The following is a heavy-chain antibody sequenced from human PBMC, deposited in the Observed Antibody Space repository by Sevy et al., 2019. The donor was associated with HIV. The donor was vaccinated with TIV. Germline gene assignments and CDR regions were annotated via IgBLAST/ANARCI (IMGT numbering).Heavy chain of an antibody. Sequence: SETLSLTCTVSGGSISSSSYYRGWIRQAPGKGLEWIGSIYDSGSTYYNPSLKSRVTISVDTSKNQFSLKLSSVTAADTAVYYCARQDYYDSSGYYLDAFDIWGQGTMVTVSS. CDR3: ARQDYYDSSGYYLDAFDI. V-gene: IGHV4-39*01. CDR1: GGSISSSSYY. D-gene: IGHD3-22*01. CDR2: IYDSGST. J-gene: IGHJ3*02.